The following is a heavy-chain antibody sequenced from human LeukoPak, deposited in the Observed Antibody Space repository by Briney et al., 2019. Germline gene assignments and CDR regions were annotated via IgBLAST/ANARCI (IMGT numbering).Heavy chain of an antibody. D-gene: IGHD6-19*01. CDR2: ISSDESST. Sequence: GGSLRLSCAASGFTFNSYWMHWVRQAPGRGLVWVSRISSDESSTNYADSVKGRFTISRDNTKNTLYLQMNGLRVEDTAVYYCARAHAVAGTNWFDPWGQGTLVTVSS. CDR3: ARAHAVAGTNWFDP. CDR1: GFTFNSYW. J-gene: IGHJ5*02. V-gene: IGHV3-74*01.